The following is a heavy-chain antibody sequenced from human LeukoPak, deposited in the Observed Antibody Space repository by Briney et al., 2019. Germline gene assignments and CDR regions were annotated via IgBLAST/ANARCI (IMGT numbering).Heavy chain of an antibody. V-gene: IGHV3-33*06. CDR2: IWYDGSNK. CDR1: GFTFSSYG. J-gene: IGHJ4*02. D-gene: IGHD3-22*01. CDR3: AKDSVYYDSSPGY. Sequence: PGRSLRLSCAASGFTFSSYGMHWVRQAPGKGLEWVAVIWYDGSNKYYADSVKGRFTISRDNSKNTLYLQMNSLRAGDTAVYYCAKDSVYYDSSPGYWGQGTLVTVSS.